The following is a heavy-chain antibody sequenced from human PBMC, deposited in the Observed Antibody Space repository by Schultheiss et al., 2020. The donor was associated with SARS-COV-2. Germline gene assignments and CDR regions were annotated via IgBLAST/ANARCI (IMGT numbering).Heavy chain of an antibody. CDR2: IYYSGST. CDR1: GVSISSYY. Sequence: SETLSLTCTVSGVSISSYYWSWIRQPPGKGLEWIGYIYYSGSTYYNPSLKSRVTISVDTSKNQFSLKLSSVTAADTAVYYCVAYLSWFGGGTGLFDPWGQGTLVTVSS. V-gene: IGHV4-59*08. D-gene: IGHD2-15*01. J-gene: IGHJ5*02. CDR3: VAYLSWFGGGTGLFDP.